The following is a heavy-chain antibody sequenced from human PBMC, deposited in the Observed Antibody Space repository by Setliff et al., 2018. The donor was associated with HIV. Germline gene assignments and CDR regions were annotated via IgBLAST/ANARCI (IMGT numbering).Heavy chain of an antibody. D-gene: IGHD3-22*01. CDR2: IYSSGTT. Sequence: NPSETLSLTCTVSSGSISGQYWSWFRQPPGKNMEWIASIYSSGTTNYNPSLRSRVIISVDTPRNQFSLKLSSVTAADTAVYYCASRIYYYDSNNFLREEGFDPWGQGTLVTVSS. J-gene: IGHJ5*02. V-gene: IGHV4-59*11. CDR1: SGSISGQY. CDR3: ASRIYYYDSNNFLREEGFDP.